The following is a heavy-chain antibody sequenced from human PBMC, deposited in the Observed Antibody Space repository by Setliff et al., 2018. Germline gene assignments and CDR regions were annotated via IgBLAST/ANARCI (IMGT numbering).Heavy chain of an antibody. CDR1: GYAFTTYY. V-gene: IGHV1-46*01. D-gene: IGHD3-3*01. J-gene: IGHJ4*02. CDR2: INPSDGST. Sequence: GASVKVSCKASGYAFTTYYMHWVRQAPGRGLEWIGVINPSDGSTTYAQKFQGRVTMTRDTSTNTVYMQLSSLRSEDTAVYYCARENMAKNFWGEHSDYWGQGTLVTVSS. CDR3: ARENMAKNFWGEHSDY.